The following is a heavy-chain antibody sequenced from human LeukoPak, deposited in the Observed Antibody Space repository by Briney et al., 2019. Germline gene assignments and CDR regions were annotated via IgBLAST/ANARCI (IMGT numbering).Heavy chain of an antibody. D-gene: IGHD3-22*01. CDR2: INQDGSEA. CDR1: GFTSSAYW. V-gene: IGHV3-7*03. Sequence: GGSLRLSCAASGFTSSAYWMTWVRQAPGKGLEWVANINQDGSEAYYVDSVKGRFTISRDNAKNSVNLQMNSLRAEDTAVYYCANQAEYYYDSSGETDYWGQGTLVTVSS. J-gene: IGHJ4*02. CDR3: ANQAEYYYDSSGETDY.